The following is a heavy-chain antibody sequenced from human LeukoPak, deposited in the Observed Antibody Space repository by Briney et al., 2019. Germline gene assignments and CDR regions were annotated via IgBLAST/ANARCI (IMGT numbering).Heavy chain of an antibody. V-gene: IGHV3-23*01. D-gene: IGHD1-26*01. CDR2: ISGSVGST. J-gene: IGHJ4*02. Sequence: GGSLRLSCAASGFTFSSYAMSWVRQAPGKGLEWVSSISGSVGSTYYADSVKGRFTISRDNSKNTLYLQMNSLRAEDTAVYYCAKGIVGATRKINFFDYWGQGTLVTVSS. CDR1: GFTFSSYA. CDR3: AKGIVGATRKINFFDY.